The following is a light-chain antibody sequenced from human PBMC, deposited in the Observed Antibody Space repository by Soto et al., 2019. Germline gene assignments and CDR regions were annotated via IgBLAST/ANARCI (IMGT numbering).Light chain of an antibody. CDR1: ESVGTN. J-gene: IGKJ1*01. Sequence: EIVMTQSPDTLSVSPGDRATLSCRASESVGTNVAWFQQRPGQAPRLLIYGASTRVAGIPARFSGSGSETEXTXTISSXQSEDFAIYHCQQWIRWTFGQGTRLELK. CDR3: QQWIRWT. CDR2: GAS. V-gene: IGKV3-15*01.